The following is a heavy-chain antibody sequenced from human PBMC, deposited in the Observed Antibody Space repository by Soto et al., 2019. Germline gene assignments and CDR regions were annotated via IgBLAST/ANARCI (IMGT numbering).Heavy chain of an antibody. CDR3: ASMGYHYGSGSYPLDY. D-gene: IGHD3-10*01. V-gene: IGHV4-4*08. CDR1: GGSISSYY. CDR2: MYNSGST. Sequence: QVQLQESGPGLVKPSETLSLTCTVSGGSISSYYWTWIRQPPGKGLEWIGFMYNSGSTHYNPSLKSRVTISLDTSKTQFSLNLRSVTAADPAVYYCASMGYHYGSGSYPLDYWGQGTLVTVSS. J-gene: IGHJ4*02.